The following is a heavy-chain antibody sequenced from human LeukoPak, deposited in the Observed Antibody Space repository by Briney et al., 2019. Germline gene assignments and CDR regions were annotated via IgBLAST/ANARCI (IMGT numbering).Heavy chain of an antibody. Sequence: SETLSLTCAVSSGSLSGYSWGWVRQAPGKGLDWIGEIHHSGSTTYNSSLTNRGTISLDKPKSQFSLILTSVTAADTAVYYCTRQSGTVTPIDYWGQGILVTVSS. CDR1: SGSLSGYS. D-gene: IGHD4-17*01. CDR3: TRQSGTVTPIDY. CDR2: IHHSGST. V-gene: IGHV4-34*01. J-gene: IGHJ4*02.